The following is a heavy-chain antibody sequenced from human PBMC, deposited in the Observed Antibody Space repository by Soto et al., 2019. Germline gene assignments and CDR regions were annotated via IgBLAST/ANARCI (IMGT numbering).Heavy chain of an antibody. CDR1: GGSLSSGNFY. J-gene: IGHJ4*02. CDR3: AHDSHGGNTYFDL. V-gene: IGHV4-30-4*01. CDR2: IYFSGST. Sequence: VQLQESGPGLVRPSETLSLTCTVSGGSLSSGNFYWSWIRQPPGKGLEWIGYIYFSGSTSYSPSIKSRLTISLNTSNNQFSLKLTSFTAADTAVYYCAHDSHGGNTYFDLWGQGALVTVSS. D-gene: IGHD1-26*01.